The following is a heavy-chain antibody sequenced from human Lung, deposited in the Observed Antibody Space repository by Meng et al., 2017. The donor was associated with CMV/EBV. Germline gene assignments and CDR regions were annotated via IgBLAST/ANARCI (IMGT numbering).Heavy chain of an antibody. V-gene: IGHV1-24*01. CDR3: ATDGRGYSYGKYYYYYGMDV. CDR2: FDPEDGET. J-gene: IGHJ6*02. CDR1: GYTLTELS. D-gene: IGHD5-18*01. Sequence: ASVKVSCKVSGYTLTELSMHWVRQAPGKGLEWMGGFDPEDGETIYAQKFQGRVTMTEDTSTDTAYMELSSLRSEDTAVYYCATDGRGYSYGKYYYYYGMDVWXQGTTVXVSS.